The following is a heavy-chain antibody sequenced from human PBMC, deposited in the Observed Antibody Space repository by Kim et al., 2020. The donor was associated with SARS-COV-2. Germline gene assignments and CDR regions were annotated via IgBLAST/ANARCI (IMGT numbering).Heavy chain of an antibody. V-gene: IGHV3-21*01. Sequence: GGSLRLSCAASRFTFPTYHMNWVRQAPGKGLEWVSSISFSGTYIYYADSVRGRFTISRDNAKDSLSLQMNSLRAEDTGVYYCARFAGNGLDVWGQGTTV. CDR2: ISFSGTYI. CDR1: RFTFPTYH. CDR3: ARFAGNGLDV. J-gene: IGHJ6*02.